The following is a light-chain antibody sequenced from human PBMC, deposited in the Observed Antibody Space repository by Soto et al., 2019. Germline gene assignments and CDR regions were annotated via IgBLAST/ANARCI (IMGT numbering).Light chain of an antibody. CDR2: WAS. V-gene: IGKV4-1*01. J-gene: IGKJ2*01. Sequence: DIVMTQSPDSLAVSLGERATINCKSSQSVLYSSNNKNFLAWYQQRPGQPPKLLMSWASTRESGVPDRFSGGGSGTDFPLPISSLQAEDVSFYYCQQYYATPYTFGQGTKLEI. CDR1: QSVLYSSNNKNF. CDR3: QQYYATPYT.